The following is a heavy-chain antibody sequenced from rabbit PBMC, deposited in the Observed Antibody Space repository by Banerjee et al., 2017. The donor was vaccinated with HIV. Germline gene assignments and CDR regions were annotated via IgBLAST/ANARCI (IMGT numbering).Heavy chain of an antibody. CDR1: GFDLSSYYY. CDR2: IYAGSSGTT. J-gene: IGHJ4*01. Sequence: QELLVESGGGLVQPEGSLALTCKASGFDLSSYYYMCWVRQAPGKGLEWIACIYAGSSGTTNHASWAKGRFTISKTSSTTVTLQMTSLTVADTATYFCAREWTDGYDDYVGSLNLWGQGTLVTVS. V-gene: IGHV1S45*01. CDR3: AREWTDGYDDYVGSLNL. D-gene: IGHD4-2*01.